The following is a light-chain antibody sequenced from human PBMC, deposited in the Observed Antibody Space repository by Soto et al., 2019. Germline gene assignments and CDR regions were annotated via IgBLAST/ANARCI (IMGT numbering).Light chain of an antibody. J-gene: IGKJ3*01. CDR3: LQDYNYPFT. Sequence: AIQMTQSPSSLSASVGDRVTITCRASQGIRNALGWYQQKPGKAPKLLIYAASSLQSGVPSRFSGSGSGTDFTLTISRLQPEDFATYYCLQDYNYPFTFGPGTKVDIK. CDR1: QGIRNA. CDR2: AAS. V-gene: IGKV1-6*01.